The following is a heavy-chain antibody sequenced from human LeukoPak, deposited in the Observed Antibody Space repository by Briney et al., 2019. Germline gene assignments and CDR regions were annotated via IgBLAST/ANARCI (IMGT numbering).Heavy chain of an antibody. CDR3: ARDVGIYSYGSYYYYYYMDV. V-gene: IGHV4-59*01. J-gene: IGHJ6*03. CDR2: IYYSGST. Sequence: PSETLSLTCTVSGGSISSYYWSWIRQPPGKGLEWIGYIYYSGSTNYNPSLKSRVTISVDTSKNQFSLKLSSVTAADTAVYYCARDVGIYSYGSYYYYYYMDVWGKGTTVTVSS. D-gene: IGHD5-18*01. CDR1: GGSISSYY.